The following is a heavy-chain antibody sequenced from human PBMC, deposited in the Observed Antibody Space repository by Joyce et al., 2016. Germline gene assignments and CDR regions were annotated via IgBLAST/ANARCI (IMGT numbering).Heavy chain of an antibody. D-gene: IGHD2-15*01. J-gene: IGHJ5*02. CDR1: GGSISSSTYY. CDR2: VYSSGDT. CDR3: ARSFFYCSGGSCFSGEWFDP. V-gene: IGHV4-39*07. Sequence: QLQLQESGPGLVKPSETLSLSCTVSGGSISSSTYYWGWIRQPPRKGLEWIGSVYSSGDTYYNPSLKSRVTISVDTSKNQFSLKLTSVTAADMAVYYCARSFFYCSGGSCFSGEWFDPWGQGTLVTVSS.